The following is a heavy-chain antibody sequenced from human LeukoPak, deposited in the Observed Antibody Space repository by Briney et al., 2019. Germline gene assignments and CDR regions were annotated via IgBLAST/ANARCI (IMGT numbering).Heavy chain of an antibody. V-gene: IGHV3-23*01. Sequence: GGSPRLSCAASGFTFSSYAMSWVRQAPGKGLEWVSAISGSGGSTYYADSVKGRFTISRDNSKNTLYLQMNSLRAEDTAVFYCARGKSGVVDYWGQGTLVTVSS. CDR3: ARGKSGVVDY. J-gene: IGHJ4*02. D-gene: IGHD3-3*01. CDR2: ISGSGGST. CDR1: GFTFSSYA.